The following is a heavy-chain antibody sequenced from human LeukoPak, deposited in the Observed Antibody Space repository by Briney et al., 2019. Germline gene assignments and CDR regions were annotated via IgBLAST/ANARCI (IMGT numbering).Heavy chain of an antibody. CDR3: ARDHIRFLEWDYYYYYMDV. CDR2: ISGNSDTI. J-gene: IGHJ6*03. Sequence: GGSLRLSCAASGFTFSSYIFSWVRQAPGKGLGWISYISGNSDTIYYAGSVKGRFTISRDNAKNSLYLQMNSLRAEDTAVYYCARDHIRFLEWDYYYYYMDVWGKGTTVTVSS. CDR1: GFTFSSYI. D-gene: IGHD3-3*01. V-gene: IGHV3-48*04.